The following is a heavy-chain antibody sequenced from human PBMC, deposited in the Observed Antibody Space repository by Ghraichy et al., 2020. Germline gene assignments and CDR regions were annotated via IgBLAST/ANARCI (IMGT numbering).Heavy chain of an antibody. CDR3: ARHDSSGYYGYYYYGMDV. D-gene: IGHD3-22*01. CDR1: GGSISSSSYY. J-gene: IGHJ6*02. V-gene: IGHV4-39*07. Sequence: SETLSLTCTVSGGSISSSSYYWGWIRQPPGKGLEWIGSIYYSGSTYYNPSLKSRVTISVDTSKNQFSLKLSSVTAADTAVYYCARHDSSGYYGYYYYGMDVWGQGTTVTVSS. CDR2: IYYSGST.